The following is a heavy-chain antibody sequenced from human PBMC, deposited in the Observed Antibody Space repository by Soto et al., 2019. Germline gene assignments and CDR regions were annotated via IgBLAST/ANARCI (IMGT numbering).Heavy chain of an antibody. Sequence: TLSLTCAVSGGSITSGNSYSCAWIRRPPGRGLEWIGSISQTGATSYNPSLKSRVSVSLDKSKNQFSLRLSSVTAADMAVYYCARAVSPYFGTWFDPWGQGTLVTVSS. CDR3: ARAVSPYFGTWFDP. V-gene: IGHV4-30-2*01. CDR1: GGSITSGNSYS. D-gene: IGHD3-10*01. CDR2: ISQTGAT. J-gene: IGHJ5*02.